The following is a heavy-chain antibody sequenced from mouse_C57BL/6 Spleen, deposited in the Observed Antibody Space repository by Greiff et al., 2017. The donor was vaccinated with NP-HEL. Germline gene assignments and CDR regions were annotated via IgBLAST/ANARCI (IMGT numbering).Heavy chain of an antibody. Sequence: QVQLQQSGTELVKPGASVKLSCKASGYTFTSYWMHWVKQRPGQGLEWIGNINPSNGGTNYNEKFKSKATLTVDKSSSTAYMQLSSLTSEDSAVYYCAREANGNLYFDYWGQGTTLTVSS. CDR3: AREANGNLYFDY. D-gene: IGHD2-1*01. CDR2: INPSNGGT. V-gene: IGHV1-53*01. J-gene: IGHJ2*01. CDR1: GYTFTSYW.